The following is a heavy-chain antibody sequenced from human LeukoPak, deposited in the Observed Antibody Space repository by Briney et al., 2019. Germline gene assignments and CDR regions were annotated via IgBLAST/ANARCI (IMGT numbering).Heavy chain of an antibody. J-gene: IGHJ3*02. CDR3: ARDYGANIAFDI. CDR1: GGTFSNYA. Sequence: ASVKVSCKASGGTFSNYAISWVRQAPGQGLEWMGGIIPVFGTANYAQKFQGRVTITADKSTSTAYMELSSLRSEDTAVYYCARDYGANIAFDIWGQGTMVTVSS. V-gene: IGHV1-69*06. CDR2: IIPVFGTA. D-gene: IGHD2/OR15-2a*01.